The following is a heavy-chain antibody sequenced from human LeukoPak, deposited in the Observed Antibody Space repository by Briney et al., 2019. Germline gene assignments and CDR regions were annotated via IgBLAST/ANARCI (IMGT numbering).Heavy chain of an antibody. V-gene: IGHV3-23*01. CDR2: ISQDGEAT. CDR1: GFTFSSYA. Sequence: GRSLRLSCSASGFTFSSYAVIWVRQAPGKGPEWVSVISQDGEATYYADSVKGRFTISRDNSKDTVYLQMNSLRPEDTAAYHRARLTPPPTSRWLDPWGQGNMVTVSS. J-gene: IGHJ5*02. D-gene: IGHD6-13*01. CDR3: ARLTPPPTSRWLDP.